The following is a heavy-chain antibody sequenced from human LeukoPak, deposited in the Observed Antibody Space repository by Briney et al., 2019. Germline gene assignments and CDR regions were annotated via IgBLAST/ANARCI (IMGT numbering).Heavy chain of an antibody. CDR1: GFTFSSYA. J-gene: IGHJ4*02. D-gene: IGHD6-19*01. Sequence: GGSLRLSCAASGFTFSSYAMSWVRQAPGKGLEWVSAISGSGGSTYYADSVKGRFTISRDNSKNTLYLQMNTLRAEDTAVYYCAKDSKSGWYWYFDYWGQGTLVTVSS. CDR2: ISGSGGST. V-gene: IGHV3-23*01. CDR3: AKDSKSGWYWYFDY.